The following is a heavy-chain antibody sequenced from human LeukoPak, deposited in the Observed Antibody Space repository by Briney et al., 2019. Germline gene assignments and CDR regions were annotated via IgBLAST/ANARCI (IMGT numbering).Heavy chain of an antibody. V-gene: IGHV4-34*01. CDR3: ARLRRLRFLEWSNWFDP. J-gene: IGHJ5*02. CDR1: GGSFSGYY. Sequence: PSETLSLTCAVYGGSFSGYYWSWIRQPPGKGLEWIGEINHSGSTNYTPSLKSRVTISVDTSKNQFSLKLSSVTAADTAVYYCARLRRLRFLEWSNWFDPWGQGTLVTVSS. CDR2: INHSGST. D-gene: IGHD3-3*01.